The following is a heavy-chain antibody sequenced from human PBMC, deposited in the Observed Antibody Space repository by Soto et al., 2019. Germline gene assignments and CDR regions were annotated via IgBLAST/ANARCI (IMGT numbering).Heavy chain of an antibody. V-gene: IGHV6-1*01. D-gene: IGHD6-19*01. CDR1: GDSVSSTSTA. CDR2: TYYRSKWYS. CDR3: ARGSYYSGWV. J-gene: IGHJ4*02. Sequence: PSQTLSLTCAISGDSVSSTSTAWSWIRQSPSRGLEWLGRTYYRSKWYSDYAVSVKSRITINPDTSKNQFSLQLKSVTPEDTAVYYCARGSYYSGWVWGPGTLVTVSA.